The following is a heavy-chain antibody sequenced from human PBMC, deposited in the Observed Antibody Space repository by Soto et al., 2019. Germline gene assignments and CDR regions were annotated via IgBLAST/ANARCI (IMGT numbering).Heavy chain of an antibody. D-gene: IGHD3-3*01. CDR1: GFTFSSYS. CDR2: ISSSSSYI. CDR3: ARDARFLEWLPYYFDY. V-gene: IGHV3-21*01. Sequence: GGSLRLSCAASGFTFSSYSMNWVRQAPGKGLEWVSSISSSSSYIYYADSVKGRFTISRDNAKNSLYLQMNSLRAEDTAVYYCARDARFLEWLPYYFDYWGQGTLVTVSS. J-gene: IGHJ4*02.